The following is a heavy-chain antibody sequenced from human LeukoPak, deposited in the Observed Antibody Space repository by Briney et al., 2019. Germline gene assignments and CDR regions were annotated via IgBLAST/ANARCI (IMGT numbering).Heavy chain of an antibody. J-gene: IGHJ4*02. Sequence: NTSETLSLTCAVYGGSFSGYYWSWIRQPPGKGLEWIGEINHSGSTNYNPSLKSRVTISVDTSKNQFSLKLSSVTAADTAVYYCASLYSGSYYALDYWGQGTLVTVSS. D-gene: IGHD1-26*01. CDR3: ASLYSGSYYALDY. CDR1: GGSFSGYY. V-gene: IGHV4-34*01. CDR2: INHSGST.